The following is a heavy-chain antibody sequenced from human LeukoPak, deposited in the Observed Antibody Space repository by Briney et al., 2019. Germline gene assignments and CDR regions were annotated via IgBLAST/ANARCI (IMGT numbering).Heavy chain of an antibody. CDR3: ARALGYCSSASCYTTFDY. D-gene: IGHD2-2*02. CDR1: GYTFTNYW. V-gene: IGHV5-51*01. Sequence: GESLKISCQGSGYTFTNYWIGWVRQMPGKGLEWMGIIHPADSDTRYSPSFQGQVTISADKSISIAYLQWSSLKASDTAMYYCARALGYCSSASCYTTFDYWGQGTLVTVSS. CDR2: IHPADSDT. J-gene: IGHJ4*02.